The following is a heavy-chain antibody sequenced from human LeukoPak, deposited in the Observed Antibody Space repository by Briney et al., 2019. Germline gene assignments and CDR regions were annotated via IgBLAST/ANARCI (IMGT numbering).Heavy chain of an antibody. D-gene: IGHD5-12*01. CDR2: IIPIFGTA. CDR1: GGTFSSYA. V-gene: IGHV1-69*13. CDR3: ARDVHIVATIPPNDAFDI. J-gene: IGHJ3*02. Sequence: GASVKVSCKASGGTFSSYAISWVRQAPGQGLEWMGGIIPIFGTANYAQKFQGRVTITADGSTSTAYMELSSLRSEDTAVYYCARDVHIVATIPPNDAFDIWGQGTMVTVSS.